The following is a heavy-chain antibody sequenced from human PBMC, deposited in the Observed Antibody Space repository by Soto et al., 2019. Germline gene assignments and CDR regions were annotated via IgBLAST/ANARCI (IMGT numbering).Heavy chain of an antibody. CDR3: ATVPPRIVVVLAEFPT. CDR2: IYHNGIT. D-gene: IGHD2-21*01. Sequence: QVELKQSGPGLVRPSGTLSLTCRVSGTSISSTYWWTWVRQSPGKGLEWIGEIYHNGITKYNPSLKSRVSLSVDKSNNQFSLKLTSVTAADTAVDYCATVPPRIVVVLAEFPTWGQGTLVTVSS. V-gene: IGHV4-4*02. CDR1: GTSISSTYW. J-gene: IGHJ4*02.